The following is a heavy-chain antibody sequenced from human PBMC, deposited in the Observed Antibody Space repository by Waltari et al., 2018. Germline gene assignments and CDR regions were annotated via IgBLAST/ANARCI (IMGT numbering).Heavy chain of an antibody. CDR2: IYHSGST. V-gene: IGHV4-30-2*01. CDR3: ARGGGYCSSTSCYSQPWFDP. D-gene: IGHD2-2*01. J-gene: IGHJ5*02. Sequence: QTLSLTCAVSGGSISSGGYSWSWIRQPPGKGLEWIGYIYHSGSTYYNPSLKSRVTISVDRSKNQFSLKLSSVTAADTAVYYCARGGGYCSSTSCYSQPWFDPWGQGTLVTVSS. CDR1: GGSISSGGYS.